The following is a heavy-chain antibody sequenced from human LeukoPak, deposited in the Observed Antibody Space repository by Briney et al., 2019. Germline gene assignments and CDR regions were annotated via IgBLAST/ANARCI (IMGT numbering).Heavy chain of an antibody. V-gene: IGHV3-48*03. J-gene: IGHJ3*02. Sequence: PGGSLRLSCAASGFTFSSYEMNWVRQAPGKGLEWVSYISSSGSTIYYADSVKGRFTISRDNAKNSLYLQMNSLRAEDTAVYYCTSCIAAAAHDAFDIWGQGTMVTVSS. CDR2: ISSSGSTI. CDR3: TSCIAAAAHDAFDI. D-gene: IGHD6-13*01. CDR1: GFTFSSYE.